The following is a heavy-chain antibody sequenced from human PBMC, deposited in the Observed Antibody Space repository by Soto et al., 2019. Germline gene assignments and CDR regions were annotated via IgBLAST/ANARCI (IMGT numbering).Heavy chain of an antibody. J-gene: IGHJ5*02. CDR2: INYSGTT. Sequence: QLQLQESGPGLVKPSETLSLTCTVSGGSISTASYYWGWIRQPPGKGLEWIASINYSGTTYYSLSRKRRVAVSIDTSKDQFSLKVNSVTAADTALYFSARLMLDRSWYFDWFDPWGQGTLVTVSS. D-gene: IGHD6-13*01. CDR3: ARLMLDRSWYFDWFDP. V-gene: IGHV4-39*01. CDR1: GGSISTASYY.